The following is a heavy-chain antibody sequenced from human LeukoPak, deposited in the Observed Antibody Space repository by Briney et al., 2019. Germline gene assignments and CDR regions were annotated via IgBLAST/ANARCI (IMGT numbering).Heavy chain of an antibody. Sequence: PSETLSLTCAVSGGSMNSHYWGCIRQPPGKGLQWIGDIYSTGKNNYNPSLKSRVTISLDTSKSHLSLNLTSVLAADTAIYYCVRRDTGANYFEYWGQGILVTVSS. CDR2: IYSTGKN. CDR1: GGSMNSHY. V-gene: IGHV4-4*08. J-gene: IGHJ4*02. CDR3: VRRDTGANYFEY. D-gene: IGHD2-8*02.